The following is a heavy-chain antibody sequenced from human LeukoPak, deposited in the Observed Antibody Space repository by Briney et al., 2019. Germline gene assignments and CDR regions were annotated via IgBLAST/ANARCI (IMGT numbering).Heavy chain of an antibody. D-gene: IGHD6-13*01. V-gene: IGHV3-9*01. Sequence: PGGSLRLSCAASGFTFDDYAMHWVRQAPGKGLEWVSDISWNSGSIGYADSVKGRFTISRDNAKNSLYLQMNSLRAEDTALYYCAKGAYGISAAGIDYWGQGTLVTVSS. CDR3: AKGAYGISAAGIDY. CDR2: ISWNSGSI. J-gene: IGHJ4*02. CDR1: GFTFDDYA.